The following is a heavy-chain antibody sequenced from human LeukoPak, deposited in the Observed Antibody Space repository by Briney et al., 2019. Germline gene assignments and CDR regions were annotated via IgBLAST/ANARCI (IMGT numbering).Heavy chain of an antibody. V-gene: IGHV4-38-2*02. J-gene: IGHJ4*02. CDR1: GYSISSGYY. CDR3: ARDPQKEVGY. CDR2: IYHSGST. Sequence: SETLSLTCTVSGYSISSGYYWGWIRQPPGKGMEWIGSIYHSGSTYYNPSLKSRVTISVDTSNNQFSLKLTSVTAADTAVYYCARDPQKEVGYWGQGTLVTVSS.